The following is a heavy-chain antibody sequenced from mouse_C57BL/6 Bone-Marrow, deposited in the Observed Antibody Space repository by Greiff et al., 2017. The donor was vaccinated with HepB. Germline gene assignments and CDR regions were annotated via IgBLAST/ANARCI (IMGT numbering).Heavy chain of an antibody. Sequence: VHVKQSGAELVRPGASVKLSCTASGFNIKDDYMHWVKQRPEQGLEWIGWIDPENGDTEYASKFQGKATITADTSSNTAYLQLSSLTSEDTAVYYCTTWGYSSGYGAYWGQGTLVTVSA. CDR1: GFNIKDDY. CDR3: TTWGYSSGYGAY. J-gene: IGHJ3*01. D-gene: IGHD3-2*02. CDR2: IDPENGDT. V-gene: IGHV14-4*01.